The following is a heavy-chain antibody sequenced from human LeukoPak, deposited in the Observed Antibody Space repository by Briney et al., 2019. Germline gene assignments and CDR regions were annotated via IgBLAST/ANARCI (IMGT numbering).Heavy chain of an antibody. J-gene: IGHJ4*02. CDR3: TTWKWLRLGSDY. V-gene: IGHV3-15*01. D-gene: IGHD5-12*01. CDR2: IKSNTDGGTT. Sequence: GGSLRLSCAASGFTFSNAWMTWVRQAPGKGLEWVGRIKSNTDGGTTDYAEPGKGRFIISRDDSKKTLYLQMNGLKTEDTAVYYCTTWKWLRLGSDYWGQGTLVTVSP. CDR1: GFTFSNAW.